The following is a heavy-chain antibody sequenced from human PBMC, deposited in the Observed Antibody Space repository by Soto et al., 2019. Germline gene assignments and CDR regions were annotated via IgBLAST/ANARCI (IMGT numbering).Heavy chain of an antibody. CDR1: GFSLSPSGVG. J-gene: IGHJ4*02. D-gene: IGHD1-1*01. CDR2: IYWDDDK. CDR3: ARRGTVFDY. Sequence: QITLKESGPTLVKPTQPLTLTCTFSGFSLSPSGVGVGWIRQPPGEALEWLAVIYWDDDKRYSPSLNSRITNAKDTSKSQVVLTMTNMDPVDTATYYCARRGTVFDYWGQGALVTVSS. V-gene: IGHV2-5*02.